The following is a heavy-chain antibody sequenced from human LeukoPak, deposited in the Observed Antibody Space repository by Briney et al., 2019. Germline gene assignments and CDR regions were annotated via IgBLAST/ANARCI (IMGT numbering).Heavy chain of an antibody. V-gene: IGHV3-48*02. Sequence: GGSLRLSCAASGFTFSNYVMSWVRQAPGKGLEWVSYINHNGEMIFYPDFVKGRFTISRDNAKNSLYLQMNSLRDEDTAVYYCARDNDWAFHYWGQGTLVTVSS. CDR2: INHNGEMI. CDR1: GFTFSNYV. CDR3: ARDNDWAFHY. D-gene: IGHD3-9*01. J-gene: IGHJ4*02.